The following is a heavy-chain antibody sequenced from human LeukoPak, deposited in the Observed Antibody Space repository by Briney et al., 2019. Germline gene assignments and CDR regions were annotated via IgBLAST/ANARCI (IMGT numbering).Heavy chain of an antibody. CDR1: GFTFRTYS. J-gene: IGHJ3*02. Sequence: GGSLRLSCAASGFTFRTYSMKWVRQAPGRGLEWVSYISDSSAMYYADSVRGRFTISRDNAKNSLYLQMNSLRAEDTAVYYCASRNDTFHIWGQGTMVTVSS. CDR3: ASRNDTFHI. CDR2: ISDSSAM. V-gene: IGHV3-48*04.